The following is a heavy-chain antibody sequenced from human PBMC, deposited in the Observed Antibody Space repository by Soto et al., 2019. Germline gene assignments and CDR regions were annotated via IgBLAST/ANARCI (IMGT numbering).Heavy chain of an antibody. V-gene: IGHV3-23*01. CDR1: GFTFSQNT. D-gene: IGHD2-2*01. CDR2: ISGIGDST. CDR3: LKYCSSTSCYSYYAMDV. Sequence: PGGSLRLSCASSGFTFSQNTMSWVRQAPGKGLELVSGISGIGDSTYYADSVKGRFTISRDNSKNTLYLEMNGLRAEDTAVYYCLKYCSSTSCYSYYAMDVWGQGTTVTVSS. J-gene: IGHJ6*02.